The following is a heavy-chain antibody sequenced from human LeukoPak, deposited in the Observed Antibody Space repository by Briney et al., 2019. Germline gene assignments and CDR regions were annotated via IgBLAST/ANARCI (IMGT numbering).Heavy chain of an antibody. D-gene: IGHD5-18*01. CDR2: IYYIGST. CDR1: GGSISSSSHY. CDR3: ARDRGGGYGYGYLDY. V-gene: IGHV4-39*02. Sequence: SETLSLTCTVSGGSISSSSHYWGWIRQSPGKGLEWIGSIYYIGSTYYNPSLKSRVTISVDTSKNQFSLKLTSVTAADTAVYYCARDRGGGYGYGYLDYWGQGTLVTVSS. J-gene: IGHJ4*02.